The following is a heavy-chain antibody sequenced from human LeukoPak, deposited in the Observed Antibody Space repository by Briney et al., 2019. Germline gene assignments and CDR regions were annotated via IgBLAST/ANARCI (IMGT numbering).Heavy chain of an antibody. J-gene: IGHJ4*02. V-gene: IGHV3-23*01. CDR2: ISGSGGST. Sequence: PGGSLRLSCAASGFTFSSYSMNWVRQAPGKGLEWVSAISGSGGSTYYADSAKGRFTISRDNSKNTLYLQMNSLRAEDTAVYYCAKSPYYDSSGSLDYWGQGTLVTVSS. CDR3: AKSPYYDSSGSLDY. D-gene: IGHD3-22*01. CDR1: GFTFSSYS.